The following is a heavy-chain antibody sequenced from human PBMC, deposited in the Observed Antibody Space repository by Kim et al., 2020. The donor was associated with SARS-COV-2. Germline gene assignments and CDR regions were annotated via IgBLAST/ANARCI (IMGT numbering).Heavy chain of an antibody. D-gene: IGHD6-19*01. J-gene: IGHJ4*02. CDR3: AKGGYSSGYSRGVDY. CDR2: ISGSGGST. V-gene: IGHV3-23*01. Sequence: GGSLRLSCAASGFTFSSYAMSWVRQAPGKGLEWVSAISGSGGSTYYADSVKGRFTISRDNSKNTLYLQMNSLRAEDTAVYYCAKGGYSSGYSRGVDYWGQGTLVTVSS. CDR1: GFTFSSYA.